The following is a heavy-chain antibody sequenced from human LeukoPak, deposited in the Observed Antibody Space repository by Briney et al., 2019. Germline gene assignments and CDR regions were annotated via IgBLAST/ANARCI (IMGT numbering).Heavy chain of an antibody. Sequence: PGGSLRLSCAASGFTFDDYGMSWVRQAPGKGLEWVSGINWNGGSTGYADSVKGRFTISRDNAKNSLYLQMNSLRAEDTALYYCARDRSLRFLEWLPSIGMDVWGKGTTVTVSS. J-gene: IGHJ6*03. V-gene: IGHV3-20*04. CDR1: GFTFDDYG. D-gene: IGHD3-3*01. CDR2: INWNGGST. CDR3: ARDRSLRFLEWLPSIGMDV.